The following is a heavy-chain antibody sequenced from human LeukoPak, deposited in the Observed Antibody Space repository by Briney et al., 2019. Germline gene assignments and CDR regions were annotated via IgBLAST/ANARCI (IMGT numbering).Heavy chain of an antibody. CDR2: ISWNIGDI. CDR1: GFTFDGFA. Sequence: GRSLRLSCAASGFTFDGFAMHWVRQGLGKGLQWVSNISWNIGDIAYADSVKGRFTISRDNAKNFLYLQMNSLRAEDTALYYCAKAIQGRTWYYYYALDVWGQGTTVTVSS. J-gene: IGHJ6*02. V-gene: IGHV3-9*01. CDR3: AKAIQGRTWYYYYALDV. D-gene: IGHD3-16*01.